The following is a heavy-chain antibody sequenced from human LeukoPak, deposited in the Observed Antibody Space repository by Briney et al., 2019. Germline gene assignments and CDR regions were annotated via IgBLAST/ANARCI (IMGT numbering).Heavy chain of an antibody. D-gene: IGHD2-2*02. V-gene: IGHV4-30-2*01. Sequence: SQTLSLTCAVSGGSISSGGYSWSWIRQPPGKGLEWIGYIYHSGSTYYNPSLKSRVTISVDRSKNQFSLKLSSVTAADTAVYYCARGTGALYGGDFDYSGQGTLVTVSS. J-gene: IGHJ4*02. CDR1: GGSISSGGYS. CDR2: IYHSGST. CDR3: ARGTGALYGGDFDY.